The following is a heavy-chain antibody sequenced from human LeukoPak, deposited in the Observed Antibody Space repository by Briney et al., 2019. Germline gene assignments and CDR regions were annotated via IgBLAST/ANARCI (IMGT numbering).Heavy chain of an antibody. J-gene: IGHJ4*02. CDR1: GDTLTELS. D-gene: IGHD3-9*01. CDR2: FDPEDGET. Sequence: ASVKVSCKVSGDTLTELSMHWVRQAPGKGLEWMGGFDPEDGETIYAQKFQGRVTMTEDTSTDTAYMELSSLRSEDTAVYYCALRRDILSALGYWGQGTLVTVSS. V-gene: IGHV1-24*01. CDR3: ALRRDILSALGY.